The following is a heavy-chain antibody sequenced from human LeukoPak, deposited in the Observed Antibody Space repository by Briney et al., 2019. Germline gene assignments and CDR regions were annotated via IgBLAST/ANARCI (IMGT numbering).Heavy chain of an antibody. CDR3: ARGGGYASPIGY. CDR2: IYHSGST. Sequence: SETLSPTCTLSGGSISTYYRSWIRQPPGKGLEWIGYIYHSGSTNYNPSLKSRVTISVDTSKNQFSLKLSSVTAADTAVYYCARGGGYASPIGYWGQGALVTVSS. J-gene: IGHJ4*02. CDR1: GGSISTYY. V-gene: IGHV4-59*01. D-gene: IGHD5-12*01.